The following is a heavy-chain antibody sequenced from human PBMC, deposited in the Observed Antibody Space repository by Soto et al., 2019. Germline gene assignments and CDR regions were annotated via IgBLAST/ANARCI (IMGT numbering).Heavy chain of an antibody. CDR3: AKRSSSSTFDY. CDR2: ISGSDDST. V-gene: IGHV3-23*01. J-gene: IGHJ4*02. CDR1: GFTFSSYA. Sequence: GGSLRLSCAASGFTFSSYAMSWVRQAPGKGLEWASVISGSDDSTYYADSVKGRFTISRDNSKNTLYLQMNSLRAEDTAVYYCAKRSSSSTFDYWGQGTLVTVSS. D-gene: IGHD6-6*01.